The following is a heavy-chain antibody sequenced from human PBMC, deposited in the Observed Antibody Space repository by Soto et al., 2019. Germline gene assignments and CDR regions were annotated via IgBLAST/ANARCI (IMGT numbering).Heavy chain of an antibody. CDR1: VGSFSDYN. CDR3: ARGGRMGVAATPIRY. CDR2: IDYSGRT. V-gene: IGHV4-34*01. Sequence: QVQLQQWGAGLLKPSETLSLTCAVYVGSFSDYNWSWIRQPPGKGLEWIGEIDYSGRTSYNPSLKNRLTISVDRSKNQFSLKLSSVTAADTAVYYSARGGRMGVAATPIRYWGQGTLVTVSS. J-gene: IGHJ4*02. D-gene: IGHD2-15*01.